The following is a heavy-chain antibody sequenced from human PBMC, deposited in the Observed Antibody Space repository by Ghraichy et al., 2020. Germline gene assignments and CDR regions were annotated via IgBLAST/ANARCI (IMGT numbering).Heavy chain of an antibody. CDR1: GGTFSNYA. J-gene: IGHJ6*02. D-gene: IGHD3-16*01. V-gene: IGHV1-69*04. CDR2: IIPTLGIA. Sequence: SVKVSCKASGGTFSNYAINWVRQAPGQGLEWMGRIIPTLGIANYAQKFQGRVTITADKSTSTAYMELSSLRFEDTAVYYCARDGGGLYGMDVWGQGTTVTVSS. CDR3: ARDGGGLYGMDV.